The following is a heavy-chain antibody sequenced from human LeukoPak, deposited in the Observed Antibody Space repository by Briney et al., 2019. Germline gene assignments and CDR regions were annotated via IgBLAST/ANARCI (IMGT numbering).Heavy chain of an antibody. CDR2: FDPEDGET. CDR1: GGTFSSYA. CDR3: ASAYYYVWGSYRSGWFDP. D-gene: IGHD3-16*02. J-gene: IGHJ5*02. V-gene: IGHV1-24*01. Sequence: ASVKVSCKASGGTFSSYAISWVRQAPGKGLEWMGGFDPEDGETIYVQKFQGRVTMTEDTSSDTAYMELSSLRSEDTAVYYCASAYYYVWGSYRSGWFDPWGQGTLVTVSS.